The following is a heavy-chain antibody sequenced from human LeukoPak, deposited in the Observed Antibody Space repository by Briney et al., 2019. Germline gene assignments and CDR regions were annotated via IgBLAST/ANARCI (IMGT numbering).Heavy chain of an antibody. J-gene: IGHJ4*02. D-gene: IGHD3-16*02. CDR2: INHSGST. V-gene: IGHV4-34*01. CDR1: GGSFSGYY. Sequence: PSETLSLTCAVYGGSFSGYYWSWIRQPPGKGLEWIGEINHSGSTNYNPSLKSRVTISVDTSKNQFSLKLSSVTAADTAVYYCARHSRNTFGVVVVPNYFDYWGQGTLVTVSS. CDR3: ARHSRNTFGVVVVPNYFDY.